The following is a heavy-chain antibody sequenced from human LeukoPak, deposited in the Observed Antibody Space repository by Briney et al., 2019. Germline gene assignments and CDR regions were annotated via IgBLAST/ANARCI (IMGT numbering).Heavy chain of an antibody. CDR2: INPSSGGA. CDR1: GYTFTGYY. J-gene: IGHJ4*02. D-gene: IGHD6-19*01. Sequence: ASVKVSCKASGYTFTGYYVHWVRQAPGQGLEWMGWINPSSGGANYAQKFQGRVPMARDTSISTAYVALSRLRSDDTAVYYCADEFGLKWLADWGQGTLVTVSS. CDR3: ADEFGLKWLAD. V-gene: IGHV1-2*02.